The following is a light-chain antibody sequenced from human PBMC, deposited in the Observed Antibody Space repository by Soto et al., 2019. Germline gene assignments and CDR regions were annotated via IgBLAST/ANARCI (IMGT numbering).Light chain of an antibody. Sequence: ELVMTQSPATLSVSPGERATLSCRASQFVSTNLAWYQQRPGQALRLLIYGASTRALGVPARFSGSGSGTEFTLTISSLQSEDFAVYYCQQYNDRPRTFGQGTKVDIK. CDR3: QQYNDRPRT. V-gene: IGKV3-15*01. CDR1: QFVSTN. CDR2: GAS. J-gene: IGKJ1*01.